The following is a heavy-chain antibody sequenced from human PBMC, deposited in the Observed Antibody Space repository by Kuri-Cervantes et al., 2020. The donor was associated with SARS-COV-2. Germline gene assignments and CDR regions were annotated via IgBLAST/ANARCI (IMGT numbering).Heavy chain of an antibody. CDR3: ARDLDPNWFDP. V-gene: IGHV3-74*01. CDR2: INSDGSTT. J-gene: IGHJ5*02. CDR1: GFTFSSYW. Sequence: GGSLRLSCAASGFTFSSYWMHWVRQAPGKGLVWVSRINSDGSTTSYADFVKGRFTISRDNAKNTLYLQMSSLRADDTAVYYCARDLDPNWFDPWGQGTLVTVSS.